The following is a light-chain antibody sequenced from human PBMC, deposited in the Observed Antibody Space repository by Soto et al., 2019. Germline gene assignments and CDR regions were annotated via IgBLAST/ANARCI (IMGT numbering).Light chain of an antibody. CDR2: AAS. CDR3: QQANSFPPGLT. Sequence: DIQMTQSPSSVSASVGDRVTITCRASQGISSWLARYQQKPGKAPKLLIYAASSLQSGVPSRFSGSGFGTDFTLTISSLQPEDFATYYCQQANSFPPGLTFGGGTKVEIK. CDR1: QGISSW. J-gene: IGKJ4*01. V-gene: IGKV1-12*01.